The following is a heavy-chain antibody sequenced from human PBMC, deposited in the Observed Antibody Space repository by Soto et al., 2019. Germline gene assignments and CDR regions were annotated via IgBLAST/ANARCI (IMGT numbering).Heavy chain of an antibody. CDR2: IYSGGST. V-gene: IGHV3-53*02. J-gene: IGHJ5*02. D-gene: IGHD2-2*01. Sequence: EVQLVETGGGLIQPGGSLRLSCAASGFTVSSNYMSWVRQAPGKGLDWVSVIYSGGSTYYADSVKGRFTISRDNSKNTLYLQMNSLRAEDTAVYYCATMSGYCSSTSCYDWFDPWGQGTLFTVSS. CDR3: ATMSGYCSSTSCYDWFDP. CDR1: GFTVSSNY.